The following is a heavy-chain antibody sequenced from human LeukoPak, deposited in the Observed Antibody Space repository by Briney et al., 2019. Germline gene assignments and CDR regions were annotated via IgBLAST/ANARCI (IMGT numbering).Heavy chain of an antibody. J-gene: IGHJ2*01. CDR2: IYYSGST. D-gene: IGHD3-10*01. CDR3: ARGRTTNLWFGELFRNWYFDL. CDR1: GGSISSYY. Sequence: SETLSLTCTVSGGSISSYYWSWIRPPPGKGLEWIGYIYYSGSTNYNPSLKSRVTISVDTSKNQFSLKLSSVTAADTAVYYCARGRTTNLWFGELFRNWYFDLWGRGTLVTVSS. V-gene: IGHV4-59*01.